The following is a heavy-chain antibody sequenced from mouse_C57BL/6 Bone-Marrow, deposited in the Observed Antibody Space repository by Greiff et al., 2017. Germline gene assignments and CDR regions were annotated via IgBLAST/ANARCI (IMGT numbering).Heavy chain of an antibody. CDR2: IDPENGDT. D-gene: IGHD1-1*01. V-gene: IGHV14-4*01. Sequence: VHVKQSGAELVRPGASVKLSCTASGFNIKDDYMHWVKQRPEQGLEWIGWIDPENGDTEYASKFQGKATITADTSSNTAYLQLSSLTSEDTSVYYCTTRGSSDYWGQGTTLTVSS. J-gene: IGHJ2*01. CDR3: TTRGSSDY. CDR1: GFNIKDDY.